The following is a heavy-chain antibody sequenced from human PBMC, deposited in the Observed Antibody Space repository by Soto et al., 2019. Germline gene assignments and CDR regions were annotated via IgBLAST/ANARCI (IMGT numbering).Heavy chain of an antibody. Sequence: SETLSLTCSVSGASISSYYYTWIRQTPGKGLEWIGYIYYSGSTNHNPSPKSRVTISVDTSKNQFSLKLSSVTAADTAVYYCAREWAYYDILTGYYKGNNWFDPWGQGTLVTVSS. CDR1: GASISSYY. CDR3: AREWAYYDILTGYYKGNNWFDP. J-gene: IGHJ5*02. V-gene: IGHV4-59*01. D-gene: IGHD3-9*01. CDR2: IYYSGST.